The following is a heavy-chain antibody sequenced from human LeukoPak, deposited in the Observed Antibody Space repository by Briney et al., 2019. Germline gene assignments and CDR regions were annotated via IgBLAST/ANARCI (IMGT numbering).Heavy chain of an antibody. CDR2: IIPIFGTA. D-gene: IGHD3-10*01. CDR3: GTVMRFGELFDWFDP. J-gene: IGHJ5*02. Sequence: ASVKVSCKASVGTFSSYAISWVRQAPGQGLEWMGGIIPIFGTANYVQKFQGRVTITADESTSTAYMELSSLRSEDTAVYYCGTVMRFGELFDWFDPWGQGTLVTVSS. CDR1: VGTFSSYA. V-gene: IGHV1-69*13.